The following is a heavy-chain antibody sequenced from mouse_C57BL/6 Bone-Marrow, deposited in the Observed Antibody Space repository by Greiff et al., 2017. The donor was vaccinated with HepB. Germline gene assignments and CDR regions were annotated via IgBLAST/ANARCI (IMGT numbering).Heavy chain of an antibody. Sequence: QVQLQQPGAELVKPGASVKLSCKASGYTFTSYWMHWVKQRPGQGLEWIGMIHPNSGSTNYNEKFKSKATLTVDKSSSTAYMQLSSLTAEDSAVYYGPITTVVAPSDAMDYWGQGTSVTVSS. CDR1: GYTFTSYW. V-gene: IGHV1-64*01. D-gene: IGHD1-1*01. CDR2: IHPNSGST. J-gene: IGHJ4*01. CDR3: PITTVVAPSDAMDY.